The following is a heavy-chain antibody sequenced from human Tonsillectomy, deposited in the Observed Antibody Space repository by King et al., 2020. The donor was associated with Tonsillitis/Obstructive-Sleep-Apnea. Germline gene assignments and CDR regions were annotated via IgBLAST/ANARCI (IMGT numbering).Heavy chain of an antibody. CDR3: TRGDYYDSSGXYFLFDY. J-gene: IGHJ4*02. V-gene: IGHV3-49*04. D-gene: IGHD3-22*01. CDR2: IRSKAYGGTT. CDR1: GFTFGDYA. Sequence: VQLVESGGGLVQPGRSLRLSCTASGFTFGDYAMSWVRQAPGKGLEWVGFIRSKAYGGTTEYAASVKGRFTISRDDSKSIAYLQMNSLKTEDTAVSYCTRGDYYDSSGXYFLFDYWGQGTLVTVSS.